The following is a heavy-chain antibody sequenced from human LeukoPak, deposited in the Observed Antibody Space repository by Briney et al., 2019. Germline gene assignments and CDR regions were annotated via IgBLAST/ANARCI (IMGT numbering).Heavy chain of an antibody. CDR3: SGEAITWNWFDP. D-gene: IGHD1-20*01. Sequence: SETLSLTCAVYGGSFSGYYWSLIRQPPGKGLEWIGEINHSGSTNYNPSLKSRVTISVDTSKNQFSLKLSSVTAAYTAVYYCSGEAITWNWFDPWGQGTLVTVSS. CDR1: GGSFSGYY. CDR2: INHSGST. V-gene: IGHV4-34*01. J-gene: IGHJ5*02.